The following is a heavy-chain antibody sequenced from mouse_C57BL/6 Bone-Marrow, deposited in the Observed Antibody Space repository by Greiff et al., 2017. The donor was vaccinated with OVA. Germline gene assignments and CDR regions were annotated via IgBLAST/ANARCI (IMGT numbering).Heavy chain of an antibody. D-gene: IGHD4-1*01. V-gene: IGHV1-74*01. CDR2: IHPSASDT. Sequence: VQLQQPGADLVQPGASVKVSCKASGYTFTSYWLHWVKQRPGQGLEWIGRIHPSASDTNYNQTFTGKAKLTVDKSSSTAYMQRSSLTSEDAAVYYCAIRDWDDYWGQGTTLTVSS. CDR1: GYTFTSYW. CDR3: AIRDWDDY. J-gene: IGHJ2*01.